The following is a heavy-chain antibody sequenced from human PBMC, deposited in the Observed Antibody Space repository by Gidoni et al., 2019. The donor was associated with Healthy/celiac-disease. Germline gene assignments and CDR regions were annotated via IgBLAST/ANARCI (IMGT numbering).Heavy chain of an antibody. CDR2: MNPNSGNT. D-gene: IGHD6-6*01. Sequence: QVQLVQSGAEVTKPVASVKVSCKASGYTFTSYAIHWVRQATGQGLEWMGWMNPNSGNTGYAQKFQGRVTMTRNTSISTAYMELSSLRSEDTAVYYCARSRSIAASRGVGYWGQGTLVTVSS. CDR3: ARSRSIAASRGVGY. CDR1: GYTFTSYA. V-gene: IGHV1-8*01. J-gene: IGHJ4*02.